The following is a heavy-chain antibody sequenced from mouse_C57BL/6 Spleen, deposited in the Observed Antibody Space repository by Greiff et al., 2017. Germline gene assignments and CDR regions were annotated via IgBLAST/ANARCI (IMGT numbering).Heavy chain of an antibody. CDR3: AREPYGNYGFAY. Sequence: VQLQQSGPELVKPGASVKISCKASGYTFTDYYMNWVKQSHGKSLEWIGDINPNNGGTSYNQKFKGKATLTVDKSSSTAYMELRSLTSEDSAVYYCAREPYGNYGFAYWGQGTTLTVSS. J-gene: IGHJ2*01. CDR2: INPNNGGT. V-gene: IGHV1-26*01. D-gene: IGHD2-1*01. CDR1: GYTFTDYY.